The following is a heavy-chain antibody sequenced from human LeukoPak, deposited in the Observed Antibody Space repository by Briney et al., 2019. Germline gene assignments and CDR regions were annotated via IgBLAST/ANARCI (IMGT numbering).Heavy chain of an antibody. CDR1: GGSISSYY. CDR3: ARDLASGSYFRQYDAFDI. CDR2: IYYSGST. D-gene: IGHD1-26*01. J-gene: IGHJ3*02. Sequence: PSETLSLTCTVSGGSISSYYWSRIRQPPGKGLEWIGYIYYSGSTNYNPSLKSRVTISVDTSKNQFSLKLSSVTAADTAVYYCARDLASGSYFRQYDAFDIWGQGTMVTVSS. V-gene: IGHV4-59*01.